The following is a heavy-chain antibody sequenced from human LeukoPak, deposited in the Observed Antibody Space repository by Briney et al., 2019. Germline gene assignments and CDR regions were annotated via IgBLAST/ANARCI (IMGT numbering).Heavy chain of an antibody. J-gene: IGHJ4*02. V-gene: IGHV3-9*01. CDR2: ISWNSGSI. CDR3: ARIGYSSSSFDY. CDR1: GFTFDDYA. Sequence: GRSLRLSCAASGFTFDDYAMHWVRQAPGKGLEWVSGISWNSGSIGYADSVKGRFTISRDNAENSLYLQMNSLTAEDTAIYYCARIGYSSSSFDYWGQGTLVTVSS. D-gene: IGHD6-6*01.